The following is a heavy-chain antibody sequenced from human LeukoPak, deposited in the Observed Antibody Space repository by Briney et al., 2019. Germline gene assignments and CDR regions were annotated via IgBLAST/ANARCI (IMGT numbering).Heavy chain of an antibody. V-gene: IGHV4-39*01. J-gene: IGHJ4*02. Sequence: PSETLSLTCSVSGSSISSSSDYWGWIRQPPGKGLEWIGSIYYSGRTYYNLSLKSRVTMSVDTSKNQFSLKLSSVTAADTAVYYCAICRKFHSDSSGYCNHFDYWGQGTLVTVSS. CDR1: GSSISSSSDY. D-gene: IGHD3-22*01. CDR3: AICRKFHSDSSGYCNHFDY. CDR2: IYYSGRT.